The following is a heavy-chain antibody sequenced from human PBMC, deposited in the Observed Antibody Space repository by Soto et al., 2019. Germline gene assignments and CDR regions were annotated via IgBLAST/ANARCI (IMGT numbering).Heavy chain of an antibody. Sequence: QVQLVESGGGVVQPGRSLRLSCAASGFTFSNYAIHWVRQAPGKGLEWVALISYDGTNRYYADSVNGRFTISRDNSKNTRYLQMSSLRAEDTAVYYCARDYVRAYIVGATPLYWGQGTLVTVSS. D-gene: IGHD1-26*01. CDR2: ISYDGTNR. CDR1: GFTFSNYA. CDR3: ARDYVRAYIVGATPLY. J-gene: IGHJ4*02. V-gene: IGHV3-30*07.